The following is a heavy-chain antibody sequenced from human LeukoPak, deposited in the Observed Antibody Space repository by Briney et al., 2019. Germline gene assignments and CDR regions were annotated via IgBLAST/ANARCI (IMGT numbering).Heavy chain of an antibody. CDR3: ATGGCSSTSCYSGWFDP. J-gene: IGHJ5*02. CDR2: ISGSGGST. Sequence: PGGSLRLSCAASGFTFSSYGMSWVRQAPGKGLEWVSAISGSGGSTYYADSVKGRFTISRDNSKNTLYLQMNSLRSEDTAVYYCATGGCSSTSCYSGWFDPWGQGTLVTVSS. V-gene: IGHV3-23*01. CDR1: GFTFSSYG. D-gene: IGHD2-2*01.